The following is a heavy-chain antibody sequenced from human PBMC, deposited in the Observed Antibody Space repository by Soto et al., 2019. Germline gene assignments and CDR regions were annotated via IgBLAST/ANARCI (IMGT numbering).Heavy chain of an antibody. J-gene: IGHJ6*03. CDR2: INPNSGGT. V-gene: IGHV1-2*04. D-gene: IGHD2-8*01. CDR1: GYTFTGYY. CDR3: AREAPLMVYAPRPYYYMDV. Sequence: ASVKVSCKASGYTFTGYYMHWVRQAPGQGLEWMGWINPNSGGTNYAQKFQGWVTMTRDTSISTAYMELSRLRSDDTAVYYCAREAPLMVYAPRPYYYMDVWGKGTTVTVSS.